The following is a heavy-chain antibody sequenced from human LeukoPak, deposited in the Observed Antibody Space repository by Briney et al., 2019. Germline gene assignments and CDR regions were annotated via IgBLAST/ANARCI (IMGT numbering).Heavy chain of an antibody. CDR3: AKDRVGAILYFDS. CDR1: GFTFSSYA. CDR2: IGTAGDI. D-gene: IGHD1-26*01. Sequence: GSLRLSCAASGFTFSSYAMHWVRQAPGKGLEWVSGIGTAGDIYYPGSVKGRFTISRENAKNSLYLQVNSLRAEDTAVYYCAKDRVGAILYFDSWGQGTLVTVSS. J-gene: IGHJ4*02. V-gene: IGHV3-13*01.